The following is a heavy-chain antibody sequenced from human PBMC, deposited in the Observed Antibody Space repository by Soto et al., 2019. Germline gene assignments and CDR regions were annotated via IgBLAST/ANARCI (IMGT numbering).Heavy chain of an antibody. V-gene: IGHV3-74*01. D-gene: IGHD1-1*01. J-gene: IGHJ4*02. CDR3: TRDNNWSYDY. CDR1: GFTFSSHW. Sequence: EVQLVESGGGLVQPGGSLRLSCAASGFTFSSHWMHWVRQAPGKGLVWVSHIGPSGSGTRDADSVKGRFTISRDNARNTLYLQMNSLRDEDTAVYYCTRDNNWSYDYWGQGILVTVSS. CDR2: IGPSGSGT.